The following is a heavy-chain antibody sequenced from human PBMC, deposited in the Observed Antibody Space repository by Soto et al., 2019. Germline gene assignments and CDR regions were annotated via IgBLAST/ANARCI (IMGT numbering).Heavy chain of an antibody. CDR3: ARDVGGDATIGY. V-gene: IGHV1-69*01. J-gene: IGHJ4*02. D-gene: IGHD3-16*01. CDR2: IIPNFGTT. CDR1: GGSFSNFV. Sequence: QAQLVQSGAEVKKPGSSVKVSCRASGGSFSNFVISWVRQAPGQGLEWIGGIIPNFGTTNYAQKFQGKVTITADETTRTAYLELSGLTSEATSVYYCARDVGGDATIGYWGQGTLVTVSS.